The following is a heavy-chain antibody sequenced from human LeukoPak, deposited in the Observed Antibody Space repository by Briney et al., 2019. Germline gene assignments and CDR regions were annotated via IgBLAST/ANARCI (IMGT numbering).Heavy chain of an antibody. Sequence: PSETLSLTCAVYGGSFSGYYWSWIRRPPGKGLEWIGYIYYNGNTNYSPSLKSRVTMSVDTSKNLFSLKVSSVTAADTTVYYCARGRSNYYGMDVWGQGTTATVSS. CDR2: IYYNGNT. J-gene: IGHJ6*02. D-gene: IGHD1-26*01. CDR3: ARGRSNYYGMDV. CDR1: GGSFSGYY. V-gene: IGHV4-59*01.